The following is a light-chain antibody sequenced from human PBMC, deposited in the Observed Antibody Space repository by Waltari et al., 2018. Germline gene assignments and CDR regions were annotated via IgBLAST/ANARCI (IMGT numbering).Light chain of an antibody. CDR1: SGAVGDHNF. V-gene: IGLV2-8*01. CDR3: SSHAGSNNFV. CDR2: EVT. J-gene: IGLJ1*01. Sequence: QSALTQPHSASGSPGQSVTISCTGTSGAVGDHNFLSWDQQHPGKAPQLIIYEVTERPSGVPDRFSGSKSGNTASLTVSGLQAEDEADYFCSSHAGSNNFVFGSGTKVSVL.